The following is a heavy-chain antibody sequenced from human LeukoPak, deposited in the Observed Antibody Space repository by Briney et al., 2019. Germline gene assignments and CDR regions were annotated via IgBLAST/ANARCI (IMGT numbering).Heavy chain of an antibody. V-gene: IGHV4-30-2*01. CDR3: ARDFYDSSGYYHFDY. Sequence: SQTLSLTCAVSGGSISSDGYSWSWIRQPPGKGLEWIGYIYHSGSTYYNPSLKSRVTISVDGSKNQFSLKLSSVTAADTAVYYCARDFYDSSGYYHFDYWGQGTLVTVSS. J-gene: IGHJ4*02. CDR1: GGSISSDGYS. D-gene: IGHD3-22*01. CDR2: IYHSGST.